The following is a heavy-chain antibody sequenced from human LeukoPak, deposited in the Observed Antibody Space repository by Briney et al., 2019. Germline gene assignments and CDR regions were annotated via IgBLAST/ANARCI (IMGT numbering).Heavy chain of an antibody. CDR1: GGTFSSYA. Sequence: ASVKVSCKASGGTFSSYAISWVRQAPGQRLEWMGWINAGNGNTKYSQKFQGRVTITRDTSASTAYMELSSLRSEDTAVYYCARGWLQSESDYWCQGTLVTVSS. J-gene: IGHJ4*02. D-gene: IGHD5-24*01. CDR3: ARGWLQSESDY. V-gene: IGHV1-3*01. CDR2: INAGNGNT.